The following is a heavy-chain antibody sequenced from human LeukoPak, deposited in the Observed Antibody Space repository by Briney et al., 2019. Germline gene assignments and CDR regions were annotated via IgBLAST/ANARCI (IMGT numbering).Heavy chain of an antibody. CDR2: IYHSGST. J-gene: IGHJ3*02. V-gene: IGHV4-30-2*01. D-gene: IGHD3-10*01. CDR1: GGSISSGGYY. CDR3: AREFFGTHAFDI. Sequence: SETLSLTCTVSGGSISSGGYYWSWIRQPPGKGLEWIGYIYHSGSTYYNPSLKSRVTISVDRSKNQFSLKLSSVTAADTAVYYCAREFFGTHAFDIWGQGTMVTVSS.